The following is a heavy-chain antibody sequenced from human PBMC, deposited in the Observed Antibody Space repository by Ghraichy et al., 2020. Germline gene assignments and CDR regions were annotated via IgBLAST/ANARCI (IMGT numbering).Heavy chain of an antibody. CDR2: FDPEDGET. D-gene: IGHD4-11*01. Sequence: ASVKVSCKVSGYTLTELSMHWVRQAPGKGLEGMGGFDPEDGETIYAQKFQGRVTMTEGTSTDTAYMELSSLRSEDTAVYYCATEVTTNRWGYDGMDVWGQGSTVTVSS. CDR3: ATEVTTNRWGYDGMDV. V-gene: IGHV1-24*01. CDR1: GYTLTELS. J-gene: IGHJ6*02.